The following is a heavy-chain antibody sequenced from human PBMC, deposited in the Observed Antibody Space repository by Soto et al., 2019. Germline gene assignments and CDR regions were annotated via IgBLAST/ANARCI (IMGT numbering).Heavy chain of an antibody. Sequence: QVQLQESGPGLVKPSETLSLTCIVSGGSISNYYWSWIRQPPGKGLEWIGYIYYSGSTNYNPSLTSRVTISVGTSKNQFSLKLSSVTASDTAVYYCARHRYSYGVDYFDYWGQGTLVTVSS. CDR1: GGSISNYY. D-gene: IGHD5-18*01. V-gene: IGHV4-59*08. J-gene: IGHJ4*02. CDR2: IYYSGST. CDR3: ARHRYSYGVDYFDY.